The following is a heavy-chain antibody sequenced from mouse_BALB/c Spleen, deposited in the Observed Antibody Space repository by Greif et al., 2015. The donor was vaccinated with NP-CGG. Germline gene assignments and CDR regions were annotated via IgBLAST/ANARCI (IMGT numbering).Heavy chain of an antibody. V-gene: IGHV1-5*01. CDR3: TREGYGNWFAY. CDR1: GYSFTSYW. CDR2: IYPGNSDT. Sequence: VQLQQSGTVLARPGASVKMSYKASGYSFTSYWMHWVKQRPGQGLEWIGAIYPGNSDTSYNQKFKGKAKLTAVTSASTAYMELSSLTNEDSAVYYCTREGYGNWFAYWGQGTLVTVSA. D-gene: IGHD2-1*01. J-gene: IGHJ3*01.